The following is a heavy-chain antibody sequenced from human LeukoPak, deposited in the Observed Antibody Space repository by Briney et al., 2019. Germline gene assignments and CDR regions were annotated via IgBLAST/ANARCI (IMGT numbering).Heavy chain of an antibody. Sequence: GGSLRLSCAATRFTLSHYYMSWIRQAPGKGLEWVSYISSSGSTIYYADPVKGRFTISRDNAKNSLYLQMNSLRAEDTAVYYCARGCSGGSCYFYWGQGTLVTVSS. V-gene: IGHV3-11*01. CDR1: RFTLSHYY. CDR2: ISSSGSTI. D-gene: IGHD2-15*01. CDR3: ARGCSGGSCYFY. J-gene: IGHJ4*02.